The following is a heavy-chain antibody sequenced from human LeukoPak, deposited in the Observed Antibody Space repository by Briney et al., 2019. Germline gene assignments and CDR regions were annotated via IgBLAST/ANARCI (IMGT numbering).Heavy chain of an antibody. CDR3: ARLSTPYYYDSSGYSPRNYYYMDV. Sequence: PGGSLRLSCAASGFTFSSYWMHWVRQAPGKGLAWVSRINSDGSSTSYADSVKGRFTISRDNAKNTLYLQMNSLRAEDTAVYYCARLSTPYYYDSSGYSPRNYYYMDVWGKGTTVTVSS. CDR2: INSDGSST. D-gene: IGHD3-22*01. J-gene: IGHJ6*03. CDR1: GFTFSSYW. V-gene: IGHV3-74*01.